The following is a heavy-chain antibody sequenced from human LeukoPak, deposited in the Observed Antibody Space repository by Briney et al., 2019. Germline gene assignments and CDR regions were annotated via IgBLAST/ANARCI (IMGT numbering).Heavy chain of an antibody. CDR2: IYPGDSDT. D-gene: IGHD2-15*01. CDR3: ARGGIDCSGGSCYLVWFDP. CDR1: GYSFTSYW. J-gene: IGHJ5*02. Sequence: GASLQISCQGSGYSFTSYWIGWVRQLPGKGLEWMGIIYPGDSDTRYSPSFQGQVTISADKSISTAYLQWSSLKASDTAMYYCARGGIDCSGGSCYLVWFDPWGQGTLVTVSS. V-gene: IGHV5-51*01.